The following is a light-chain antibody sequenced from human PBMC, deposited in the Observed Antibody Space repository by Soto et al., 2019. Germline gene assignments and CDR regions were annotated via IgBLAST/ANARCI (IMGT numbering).Light chain of an antibody. V-gene: IGLV2-23*01. J-gene: IGLJ1*01. Sequence: QSVLTQPASVSGSPGQSVTISCTGTSSDFGSYKFVSWYQHHPGKVPKVIIYETNKRPSGVSDRFSGSKSGNTASLTISGLQAEDEADYYCFSFTSTNTHAFGSGTKVTVL. CDR2: ETN. CDR3: FSFTSTNTHA. CDR1: SSDFGSYKF.